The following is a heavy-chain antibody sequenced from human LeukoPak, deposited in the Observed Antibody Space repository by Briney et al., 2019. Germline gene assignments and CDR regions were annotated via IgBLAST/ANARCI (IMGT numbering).Heavy chain of an antibody. Sequence: ASVKVSCKASGYTFTSYDINWVRQATGQGLEWMGWMNPNSGGTNYAQKFQGRVTMTRDTSITTAYMELSRLRSDDTAVYYCAREFLGYSGSYYAFDIWGQGTMVTVSS. D-gene: IGHD1-26*01. CDR1: GYTFTSYD. CDR3: AREFLGYSGSYYAFDI. V-gene: IGHV1-2*02. CDR2: MNPNSGGT. J-gene: IGHJ3*02.